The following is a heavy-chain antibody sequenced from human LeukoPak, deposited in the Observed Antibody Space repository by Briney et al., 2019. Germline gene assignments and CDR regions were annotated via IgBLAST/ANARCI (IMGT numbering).Heavy chain of an antibody. CDR1: GYTFTGYY. CDR3: ARNLDPTTVSPTIDY. J-gene: IGHJ4*02. V-gene: IGHV1-2*02. Sequence: ASVKVSCKASGYTFTGYYMHWVRHAPGQGLEWMGWINPNSGGTNYAQKFQGRVTMTRDTSISTAYMELSRLRSDDTAVYYCARNLDPTTVSPTIDYWGQGTLVTVSS. CDR2: INPNSGGT. D-gene: IGHD4-17*01.